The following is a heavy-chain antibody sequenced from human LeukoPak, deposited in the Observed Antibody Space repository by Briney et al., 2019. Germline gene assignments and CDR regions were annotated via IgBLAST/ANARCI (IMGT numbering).Heavy chain of an antibody. CDR1: GGSISSSSYY. CDR2: IYYSGST. J-gene: IGHJ6*03. CDR3: ARDVGYSSSFYYYYYMDV. D-gene: IGHD6-6*01. Sequence: SETLSLTCTVSGGSISSSSYYWGWIRQPPGKGLEWIGSIYYSGSTYYNPSLKSRVTISVDTSRNQFSLKLSSVTAADTAVYYRARDVGYSSSFYYYYYMDVWGKGTTVTVSS. V-gene: IGHV4-39*02.